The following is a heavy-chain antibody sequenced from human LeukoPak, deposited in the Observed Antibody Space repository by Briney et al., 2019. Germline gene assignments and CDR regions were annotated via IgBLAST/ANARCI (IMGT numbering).Heavy chain of an antibody. CDR2: MNPNSGDT. D-gene: IGHD6-13*01. CDR1: GGTLSSYA. Sequence: ASVKVSCKASGGTLSSYAISWVRQATGQGLEWMGWMNPNSGDTGYAQKFQGRVTMTRNTSISTAYMELSSLRSEDTAVYYCARGVRTAAAGTGSLAGYWGQGTLVTVSS. V-gene: IGHV1-8*02. CDR3: ARGVRTAAAGTGSLAGY. J-gene: IGHJ4*02.